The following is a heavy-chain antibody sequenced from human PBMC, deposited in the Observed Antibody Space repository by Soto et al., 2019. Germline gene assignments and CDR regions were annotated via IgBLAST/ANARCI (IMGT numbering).Heavy chain of an antibody. V-gene: IGHV3-33*01. CDR3: ARGRIAARGRGWFDP. D-gene: IGHD6-6*01. J-gene: IGHJ5*02. CDR1: GFTFSSYG. Sequence: QVQLVESGGGVVQPGRSLRLSCAASGFTFSSYGMHWVRQAPGKGLEWVAVIWYDGSNKYYADSVKGRFTISRDNSKNTLYLQMNSLRAEDTAVYYCARGRIAARGRGWFDPWGQGTLVTVSS. CDR2: IWYDGSNK.